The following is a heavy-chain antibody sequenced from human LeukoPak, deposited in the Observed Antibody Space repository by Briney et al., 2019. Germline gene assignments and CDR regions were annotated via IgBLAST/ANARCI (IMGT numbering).Heavy chain of an antibody. CDR2: ISYDGSNK. Sequence: PGGSLRLSCAASGFTFSSYAMHWVRQAPGKGLEWVAVISYDGSNKYYADSVKGRFTISRDNAKNTLYLQMNSLRAEDTAVYYCARAFTGVYYYYGMDVWGQGTTVTVSS. CDR3: ARAFTGVYYYYGMDV. CDR1: GFTFSSYA. J-gene: IGHJ6*02. V-gene: IGHV3-30-3*01. D-gene: IGHD2-8*01.